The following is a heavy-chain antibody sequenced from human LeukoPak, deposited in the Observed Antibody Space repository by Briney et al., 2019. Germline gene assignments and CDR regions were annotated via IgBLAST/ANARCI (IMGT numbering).Heavy chain of an antibody. D-gene: IGHD2-15*01. CDR2: TSYDGSNK. J-gene: IGHJ4*02. CDR1: GFTFSSYG. V-gene: IGHV3-30*03. CDR3: ARVFCTGGSCYGPFDY. Sequence: PGGSLRLSCAASGFTFSSYGMHWVRQAPGKGLEWVAVTSYDGSNKYYADSVKGRFTISRDNSRNTVYVQMNSLRAEDTAMYYCARVFCTGGSCYGPFDYWGQGTLVTVSS.